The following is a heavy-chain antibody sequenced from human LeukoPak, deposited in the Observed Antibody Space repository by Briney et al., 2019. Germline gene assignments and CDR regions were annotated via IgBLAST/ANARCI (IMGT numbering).Heavy chain of an antibody. V-gene: IGHV4-38-2*02. D-gene: IGHD6-6*01. Sequence: SETLSLTCTVSGYSISSGYYWGWIRQPPGKGLEWIGSIYHSGSTYYNPSLKSRVTMSVDTSKNQFSLKLSSVTAADTAVYYCARADSSSFWFDPWGQGTLVTVSS. CDR3: ARADSSSFWFDP. CDR2: IYHSGST. CDR1: GYSISSGYY. J-gene: IGHJ5*02.